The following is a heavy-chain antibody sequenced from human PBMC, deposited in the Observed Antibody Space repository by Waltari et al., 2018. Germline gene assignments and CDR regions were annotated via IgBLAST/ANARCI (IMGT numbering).Heavy chain of an antibody. J-gene: IGHJ4*02. CDR1: GGSVSNFS. Sequence: QVQLQESGPGVLKPSETLSLTCAVSGGSVSNFSWSWIRRPAGKGLEWSGRFHISGSTSYNPTLASRVTLSLDTSKNQFSLRLKSVTAADTATYYCAAEPYSYGYFNYWGQGTLVTVSA. V-gene: IGHV4-4*07. D-gene: IGHD5-18*01. CDR2: FHISGST. CDR3: AAEPYSYGYFNY.